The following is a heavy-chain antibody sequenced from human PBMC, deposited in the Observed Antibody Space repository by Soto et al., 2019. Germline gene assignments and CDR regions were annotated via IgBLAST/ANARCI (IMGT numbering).Heavy chain of an antibody. D-gene: IGHD3-22*01. CDR1: GYRFTSYR. J-gene: IGHJ5*02. V-gene: IGHV5-51*01. Sequence: GESLKISCRTSGYRFTSYRIAWVRQMPGKGLEWMGIIFPSGSDTRYSPSFQGQVTISADRSTSTVFLQWASLKASDTAVYFCARKDKSGYFNWFDPWGQGTLVTVSS. CDR3: ARKDKSGYFNWFDP. CDR2: IFPSGSDT.